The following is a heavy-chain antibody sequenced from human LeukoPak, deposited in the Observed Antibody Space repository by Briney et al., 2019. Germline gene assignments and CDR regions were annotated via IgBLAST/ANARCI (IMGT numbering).Heavy chain of an antibody. CDR3: ARAPGWVAATTAPNWYYYYGMDV. D-gene: IGHD2-15*01. CDR2: IYYSGST. V-gene: IGHV4-59*01. CDR1: GGSISSYY. Sequence: SETLSLTCTVSGGSISSYYWSWIRQPPGKGLEWIGYIYYSGSTNYNPSLKSRVTISVDTSKNQFSLKLSSVTAADTAVYYCARAPGWVAATTAPNWYYYYGMDVWGQGTTVTVSS. J-gene: IGHJ6*02.